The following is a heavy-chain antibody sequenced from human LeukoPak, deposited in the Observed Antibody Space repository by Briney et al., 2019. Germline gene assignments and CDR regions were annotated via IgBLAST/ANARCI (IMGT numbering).Heavy chain of an antibody. CDR3: ARGARMGIAAAGTGLDY. D-gene: IGHD6-13*01. CDR1: GFTFSSYD. CDR2: IGTAGDT. J-gene: IGHJ4*02. Sequence: PGGSLRLPCAASGFTFSSYDMHWVRQATGKGLEWVSAIGTAGDTYYPGSVKGRFTISRENAKNSLYLQMNSLRAGDTAVYYCARGARMGIAAAGTGLDYWGQGTLVTVSS. V-gene: IGHV3-13*01.